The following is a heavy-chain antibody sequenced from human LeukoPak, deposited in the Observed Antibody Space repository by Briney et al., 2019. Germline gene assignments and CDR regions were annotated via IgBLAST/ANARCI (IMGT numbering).Heavy chain of an antibody. CDR2: IYAGDSDT. J-gene: IGHJ3*02. CDR3: ARHSTSHSSDAFDI. Sequence: GESLKISCKAFGYFFSNYWIGWVRQMPGKGLEWMGIIYAGDSDTRYSPSFQGQVTISVDKSITTAYLQWNNLKASDSAIYYCARHSTSHSSDAFDIWGQGTLVIVSS. CDR1: GYFFSNYW. V-gene: IGHV5-51*01. D-gene: IGHD6-6*01.